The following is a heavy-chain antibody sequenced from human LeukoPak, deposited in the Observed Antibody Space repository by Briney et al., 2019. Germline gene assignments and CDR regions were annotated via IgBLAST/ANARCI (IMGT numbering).Heavy chain of an antibody. Sequence: GGSLRLSCAASGFTFSSYEMNWVRQAPGKGLEWVAVISYGGSNKYYADSVKGRFTISRDNSKNTLYLQMNSLRAEDTAVYYCARGVAVYMDVWGKGTTVTVSS. CDR2: ISYGGSNK. D-gene: IGHD2-15*01. CDR1: GFTFSSYE. V-gene: IGHV3-30*03. J-gene: IGHJ6*03. CDR3: ARGVAVYMDV.